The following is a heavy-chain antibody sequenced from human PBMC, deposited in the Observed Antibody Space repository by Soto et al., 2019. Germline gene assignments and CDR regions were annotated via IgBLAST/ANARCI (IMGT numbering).Heavy chain of an antibody. V-gene: IGHV1-69*06. J-gene: IGHJ6*02. CDR1: GGTFSSYA. CDR2: IIPIFGTA. D-gene: IGHD6-13*01. Sequence: SGKVSCKASGGTFSSYAISWVRQAPGQGLEWMGGIIPIFGTANYAQKFQGRVTITADKSTSTAYMELSSLRSEDTAVYYCARGIAAAGYYYYYGMDVWGQGTTVTVSS. CDR3: ARGIAAAGYYYYYGMDV.